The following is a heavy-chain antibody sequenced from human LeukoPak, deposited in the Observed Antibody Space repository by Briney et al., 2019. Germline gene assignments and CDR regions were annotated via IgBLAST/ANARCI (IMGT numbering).Heavy chain of an antibody. V-gene: IGHV3-53*01. J-gene: IGHJ4*02. CDR3: ATRDRNNGLDY. Sequence: PGGSLRLSCAVSEFTVYNSYMSWVRQAPGKGLEWVSIIYSGGDTFYVDSVKGRFTISRDKSKNTVYLQMNSLRAEDTAVYYCATRDRNNGLDYWGQGTQVTVSS. D-gene: IGHD2-8*01. CDR1: EFTVYNSY. CDR2: IYSGGDT.